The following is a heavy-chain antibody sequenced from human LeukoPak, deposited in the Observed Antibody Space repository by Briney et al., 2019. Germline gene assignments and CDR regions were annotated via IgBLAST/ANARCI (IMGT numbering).Heavy chain of an antibody. CDR2: ISYDGSNK. CDR1: GFTFSSYG. V-gene: IGHV3-30*18. CDR3: AKIGPLVVVVPAAPDEYGMDV. J-gene: IGHJ6*04. Sequence: GGSLRLSCAASGFTFSSYGMHWVRQAPGKGLEWVAVISYDGSNKYYAGSVKGRFTISRDNSKNTLYLQMNSLRAEDTAVYYCAKIGPLVVVVPAAPDEYGMDVWGKGTTVTVSS. D-gene: IGHD2-2*01.